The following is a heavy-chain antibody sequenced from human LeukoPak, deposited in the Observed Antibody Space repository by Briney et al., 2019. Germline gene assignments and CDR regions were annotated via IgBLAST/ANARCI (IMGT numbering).Heavy chain of an antibody. CDR2: ISGSGGST. CDR3: AKERLGGSSWPFRPVSVVDFDY. CDR1: GFTFSSYA. D-gene: IGHD6-13*01. V-gene: IGHV3-23*01. Sequence: PGGSLRLSCAASGFTFSSYAMSWVRQAPGKGLEWVSAISGSGGSTYYADSVKGRFTISRDNSKNTLYLQMNSLRAEDTAVYYCAKERLGGSSWPFRPVSVVDFDYWGQGTLVTVSS. J-gene: IGHJ4*02.